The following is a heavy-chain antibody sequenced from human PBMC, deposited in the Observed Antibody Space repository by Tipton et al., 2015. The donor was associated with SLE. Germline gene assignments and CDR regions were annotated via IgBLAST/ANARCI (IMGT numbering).Heavy chain of an antibody. CDR3: ARTLGAIAHTVYDAFDI. J-gene: IGHJ3*02. CDR2: IYSSGST. Sequence: TLSLTCTVSGGSINSSYWSWIRQPPGKGLEWIGYIYSSGSTKYNPSLKSRVAISVETSKNQFSLRLTSVTAADTAVYYCARTLGAIAHTVYDAFDIWGQGKMVTVSS. D-gene: IGHD1-26*01. CDR1: GGSINSSY. V-gene: IGHV4-4*08.